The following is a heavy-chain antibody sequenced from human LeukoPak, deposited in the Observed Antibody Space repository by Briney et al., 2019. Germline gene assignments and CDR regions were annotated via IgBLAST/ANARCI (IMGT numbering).Heavy chain of an antibody. J-gene: IGHJ6*03. D-gene: IGHD1-7*01. CDR3: AKVGTTFYYYYMDV. V-gene: IGHV3-48*03. Sequence: GGSLRLSCAASGFTFSDYEMNWVRQAPGKGLEWLSHISVSGTTIHYADSVKGRFTISRDNSKNTLYLQMNSLRPEDTAIYYCAKVGTTFYYYYMDVWGKGTTVTVSS. CDR1: GFTFSDYE. CDR2: ISVSGTTI.